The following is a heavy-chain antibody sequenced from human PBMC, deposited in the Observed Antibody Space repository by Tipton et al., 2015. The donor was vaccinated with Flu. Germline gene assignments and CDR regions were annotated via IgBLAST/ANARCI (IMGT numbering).Heavy chain of an antibody. D-gene: IGHD6-13*01. CDR1: GGSISSSNW. J-gene: IGHJ4*02. Sequence: AVSGGSISSSNWWSWVRQPPGKGLEWIGEIYHSGSTNYNPSLKSRGTISVDKSKNQFSLKLSSVTAADTAVYYCASWLSSSWYSSYFDYWGQGTLVTVSS. CDR2: IYHSGST. V-gene: IGHV4-4*02. CDR3: ASWLSSSWYSSYFDY.